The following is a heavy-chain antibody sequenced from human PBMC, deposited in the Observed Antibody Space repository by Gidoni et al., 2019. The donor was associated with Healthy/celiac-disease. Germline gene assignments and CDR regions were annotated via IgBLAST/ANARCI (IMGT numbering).Heavy chain of an antibody. CDR3: AADAVGYCSSTSCYDYGMDV. V-gene: IGHV1-58*02. J-gene: IGHJ6*02. CDR2: IAVGSGNT. Sequence: QMQPVQSGPQAKKPGTSEKAYCQASGITFPSSAIQWVRQARGQRLEWIGWIAVGSGNTNYAQKFQERVTITRDMSTSTAYMGLSSLRSEDTAVYYCAADAVGYCSSTSCYDYGMDVWGQGTTVTVSS. D-gene: IGHD2-2*01. CDR1: GITFPSSA.